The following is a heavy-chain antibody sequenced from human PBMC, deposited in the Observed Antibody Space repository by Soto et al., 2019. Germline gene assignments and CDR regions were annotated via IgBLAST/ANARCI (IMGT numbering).Heavy chain of an antibody. CDR1: GYTFTSHD. J-gene: IGHJ5*02. CDR2: MNPNSGHT. CDR3: AGDMSTT. Sequence: QVQLVQSGAEVKKPGASVKVSCKASGYTFTSHDINWMRQTTGQGLEWMGWMNPNSGHTNYAQKFQGRVSMTRDTSISTAYTELTHLRSEATAIYYCAGDMSTTWGQGTLVTVSS. D-gene: IGHD2-2*01. V-gene: IGHV1-8*01.